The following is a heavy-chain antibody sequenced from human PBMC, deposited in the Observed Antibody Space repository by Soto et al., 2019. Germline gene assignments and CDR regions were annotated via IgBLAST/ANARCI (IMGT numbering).Heavy chain of an antibody. CDR2: ISSSSSTI. J-gene: IGHJ6*02. CDR1: GFTISSYS. CDR3: AREKRSTIFGVVIIDYYYGMDV. D-gene: IGHD3-3*01. V-gene: IGHV3-48*02. Sequence: GGSLRLSCAASGFTISSYSMNWVRQAPGKGLEWVSYISSSSSTIYYADSVKGRFTISRDNAKNSLYLQMNSLRDEDTAVYYCAREKRSTIFGVVIIDYYYGMDVWGQGTTVTVSS.